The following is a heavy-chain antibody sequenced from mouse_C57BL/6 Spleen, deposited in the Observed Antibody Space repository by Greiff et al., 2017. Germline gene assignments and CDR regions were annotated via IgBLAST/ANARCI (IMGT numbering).Heavy chain of an antibody. CDR3: ARWVPLTTVVEGWYFEV. CDR2: INPSTGGT. D-gene: IGHD1-1*01. CDR1: GYSFTGYY. Sequence: VQLQQSGPELVKPGASVKISCKASGYSFTGYYMNWVKQSPEKSLEWIGEINPSTGGTTYNQKFKAKATLTVDKSSSTAYMQLKSLTSEDSAVYYCARWVPLTTVVEGWYFEVWGTGTTVTVSA. V-gene: IGHV1-42*01. J-gene: IGHJ1*03.